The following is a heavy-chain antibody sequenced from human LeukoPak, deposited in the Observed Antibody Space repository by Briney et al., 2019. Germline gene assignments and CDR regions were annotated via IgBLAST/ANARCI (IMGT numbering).Heavy chain of an antibody. V-gene: IGHV3-66*01. CDR1: GFTVSSNY. CDR3: AKEKIVVLATSITGYYYYGMDV. CDR2: IYSGGST. D-gene: IGHD2-2*01. Sequence: GGSLRLSCAASGFTVSSNYMSWVRQAPGKGLEWVSVIYSGGSTYYADSVKGRFTISRDNSENTLYLQMNSLRAEDSAVYYCAKEKIVVLATSITGYYYYGMDVWGQGTTVTVSS. J-gene: IGHJ6*02.